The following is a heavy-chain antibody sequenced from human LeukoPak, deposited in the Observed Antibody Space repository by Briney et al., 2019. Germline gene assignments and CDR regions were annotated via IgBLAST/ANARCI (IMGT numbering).Heavy chain of an antibody. CDR1: GGTFSSYA. V-gene: IGHV1-69*05. CDR2: IIPIFGTA. CDR3: ARGDLWSGYTYYFDY. J-gene: IGHJ4*02. Sequence: SSVKVSCKASGGTFSSYAISWVRQAPGQGLEWMGGIIPIFGTANYAQKFQGRVTITTDESTSTAYMELSSLRSEDTAVYYCARGDLWSGYTYYFDYWGQGTLVTVSS. D-gene: IGHD3-3*01.